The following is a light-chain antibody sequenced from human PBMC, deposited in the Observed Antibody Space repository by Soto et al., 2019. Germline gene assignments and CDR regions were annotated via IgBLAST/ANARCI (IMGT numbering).Light chain of an antibody. V-gene: IGKV1-39*01. Sequence: DIQMTQSPSSLSASVWDIVTITCXASQSISSYLNWYQQKPGKAPKLLIYAASSLQSGVPSRFSGSGSGTDFTLTISSLQPEDFATYYCQQSYSTPVAFGQGTKAAIK. CDR3: QQSYSTPVA. CDR1: QSISSY. CDR2: AAS. J-gene: IGKJ1*01.